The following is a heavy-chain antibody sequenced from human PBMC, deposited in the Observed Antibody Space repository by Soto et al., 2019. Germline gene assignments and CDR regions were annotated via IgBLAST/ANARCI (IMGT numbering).Heavy chain of an antibody. J-gene: IGHJ6*02. CDR2: IKSKTDGGTT. CDR1: GFTFSNAW. Sequence: GGSLRLSCAASGFTFSNAWMNWVRQAPGKGLEWVGRIKSKTDGGTTDYAAPVKGRFTISRDDSKNTLYLQMNSLKTEDTAVYYCTTDTGREEVVVAATARDYYYYGMDVWGQGTTVTVSS. CDR3: TTDTGREEVVVAATARDYYYYGMDV. V-gene: IGHV3-15*07. D-gene: IGHD2-15*01.